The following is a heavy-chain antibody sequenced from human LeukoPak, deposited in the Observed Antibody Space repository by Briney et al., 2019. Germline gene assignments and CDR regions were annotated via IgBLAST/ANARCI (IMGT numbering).Heavy chain of an antibody. J-gene: IGHJ6*03. Sequence: PGGSLRLSCAASGFTFSSYWMSWVRQAPGKGLEWVANIKHDGREKYFVDSVKDRFIISRDNARDSLYLQLNSLRAEDTAVYYCARDSTSFFDNWGHSSYYLDVWGKGTTVTVS. CDR2: IKHDGREK. V-gene: IGHV3-7*01. CDR1: GFTFSSYW. CDR3: ARDSTSFFDNWGHSSYYLDV. D-gene: IGHD7-27*01.